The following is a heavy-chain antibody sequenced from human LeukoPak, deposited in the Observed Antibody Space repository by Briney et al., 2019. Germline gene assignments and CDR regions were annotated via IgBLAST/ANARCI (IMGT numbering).Heavy chain of an antibody. V-gene: IGHV3-30*02. D-gene: IGHD2/OR15-2a*01. CDR3: ATDGIHSATALAN. CDR2: IKYDGSKI. Sequence: SGGSLRLSCGTSGFTFSHYGIHWVRQDPGMGMEWVAFIKYDGSKIYYAESVQGRFTISRDNSKNNLFLQMTRMRPQDTAVYYCATDGIHSATALANWGQGTLVTVSS. CDR1: GFTFSHYG. J-gene: IGHJ4*02.